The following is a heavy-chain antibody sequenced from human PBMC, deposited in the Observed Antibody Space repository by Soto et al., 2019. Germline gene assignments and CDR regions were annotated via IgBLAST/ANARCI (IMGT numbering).Heavy chain of an antibody. CDR2: IIPIFGTA. D-gene: IGHD2-2*02. J-gene: IGHJ6*02. CDR3: ARTTSCYKCYYYYGMDV. CDR1: GGTFSSYA. V-gene: IGHV1-69*13. Sequence: SVKVSCKASGGTFSSYAISWVRQAPGQGLEWMGGIIPIFGTANYAQKFQGRVTITADESTSTADMELSSLRSEDTAVYYCARTTSCYKCYYYYGMDVWGQGTTVTVSS.